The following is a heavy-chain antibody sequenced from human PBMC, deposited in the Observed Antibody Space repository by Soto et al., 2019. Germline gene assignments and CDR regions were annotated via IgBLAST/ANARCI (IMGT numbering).Heavy chain of an antibody. CDR3: ARVKRQQLAQGSYWYFDL. CDR1: GGSISSSNW. Sequence: PSETLSLTCAVSGGSISSSNWWSWVRQPPGKGLEWIGEIYHSGSTNYNPSLKSRVTISVDKSKNQFSLKLSSVTAADTAVYYCARVKRQQLAQGSYWYFDLWGRGTLVTVSS. D-gene: IGHD6-13*01. J-gene: IGHJ2*01. CDR2: IYHSGST. V-gene: IGHV4-4*02.